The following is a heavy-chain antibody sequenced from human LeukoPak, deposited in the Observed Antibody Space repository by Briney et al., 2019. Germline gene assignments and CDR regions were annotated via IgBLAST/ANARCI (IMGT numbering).Heavy chain of an antibody. V-gene: IGHV3-30*04. Sequence: GGSLRLSCAASGFTFSRYAMHWVRQAPGKGLEWVAVISYDGSNKYYADSVKGRFTISRDNSKNTLYLQMNSLRAEDTAVYYCARLGLHDYGDYVAFDIWGQGTMVTVSS. J-gene: IGHJ3*02. D-gene: IGHD4-17*01. CDR1: GFTFSRYA. CDR3: ARLGLHDYGDYVAFDI. CDR2: ISYDGSNK.